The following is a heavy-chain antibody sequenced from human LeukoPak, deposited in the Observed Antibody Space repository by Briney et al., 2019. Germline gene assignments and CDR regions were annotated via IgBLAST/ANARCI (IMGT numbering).Heavy chain of an antibody. Sequence: PGGSLRLSCVASGFTFSSCEMNWVRLAPGKGLEWVSYISSSGNTIYYADSVKGRFTISRDNAKNSLYLQMNSLRAEDTAVYYCARDNYGDNFIDYWGQGTLVTVSS. J-gene: IGHJ4*02. CDR3: ARDNYGDNFIDY. D-gene: IGHD4-17*01. CDR2: ISSSGNTI. V-gene: IGHV3-48*03. CDR1: GFTFSSCE.